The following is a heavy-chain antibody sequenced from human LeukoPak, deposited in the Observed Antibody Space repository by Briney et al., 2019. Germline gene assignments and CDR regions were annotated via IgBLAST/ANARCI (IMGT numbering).Heavy chain of an antibody. CDR1: GYSISSGYY. Sequence: PSETLSLTCTVSGYSISSGYYWGWIRQPPGKGLGWIGSIYHSGGTYYNPSLKSRVTISVDTSKNQFSLKLSSVTAADTAVYYCARNSLLWGKGDDYWGQGTLVTVSS. V-gene: IGHV4-38-2*02. J-gene: IGHJ4*02. CDR2: IYHSGGT. D-gene: IGHD3-10*01. CDR3: ARNSLLWGKGDDY.